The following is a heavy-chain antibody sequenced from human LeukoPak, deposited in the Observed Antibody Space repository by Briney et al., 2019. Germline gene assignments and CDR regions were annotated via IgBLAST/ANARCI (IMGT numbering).Heavy chain of an antibody. CDR3: AKGASSGWLLYWFDP. Sequence: GGSLRFSCAASGFTFSDYAMTWVRQAPGKGLQWVSGISGSGASTYYGDSVKGRFIISRDNSKNTLYLQIDSLRAEDTAVYYCAKGASSGWLLYWFDPWGQGTLVTVSS. D-gene: IGHD6-19*01. CDR2: ISGSGAST. J-gene: IGHJ5*02. V-gene: IGHV3-23*01. CDR1: GFTFSDYA.